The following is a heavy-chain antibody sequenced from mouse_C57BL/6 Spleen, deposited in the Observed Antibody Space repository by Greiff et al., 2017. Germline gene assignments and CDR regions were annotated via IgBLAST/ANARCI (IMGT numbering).Heavy chain of an antibody. Sequence: VQLQQSGPELVKPGASVKIPCKASGYTFTDYNMDWVKQSHGKSLEWIGDINPNNGGTIYNQKFKGKATLTVDKSSSTAYMELRSLTSEDTAVYYGARSGLHYYGSSSVYYFDYWGQGTTLTVSS. J-gene: IGHJ2*01. CDR3: ARSGLHYYGSSSVYYFDY. D-gene: IGHD1-1*01. CDR2: INPNNGGT. V-gene: IGHV1-18*01. CDR1: GYTFTDYN.